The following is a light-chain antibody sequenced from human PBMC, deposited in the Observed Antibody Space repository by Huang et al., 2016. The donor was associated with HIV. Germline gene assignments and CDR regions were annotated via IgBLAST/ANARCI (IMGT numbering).Light chain of an antibody. CDR2: DVS. Sequence: EVVLTQSPATLSLSPGGRATLSCRASHSVATYLAWSQLKPGQAPRLLLYDVSSMATGIPARFTGRGSGTDFTLTISRLEPEDFAVYYCQQRAAWPRTFGQGTKLEI. J-gene: IGKJ2*01. V-gene: IGKV3-11*01. CDR3: QQRAAWPRT. CDR1: HSVATY.